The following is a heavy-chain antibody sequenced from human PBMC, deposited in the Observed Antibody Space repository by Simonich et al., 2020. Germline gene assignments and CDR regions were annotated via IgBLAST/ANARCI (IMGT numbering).Heavy chain of an antibody. D-gene: IGHD6-19*01. CDR1: GFTFSSYS. Sequence: EVQLVESGGGLVKPVGSLRLSCAASGFTFSSYSMNWVRQAPGKGLEWVSSISSSSSYIYYADSVKGRFTISRDNAKNSLYLQMNSLRAEDTAVYYCARWIAVAGTGAYGMDVWGQGTTVTVSS. CDR2: ISSSSSYI. CDR3: ARWIAVAGTGAYGMDV. J-gene: IGHJ6*02. V-gene: IGHV3-21*01.